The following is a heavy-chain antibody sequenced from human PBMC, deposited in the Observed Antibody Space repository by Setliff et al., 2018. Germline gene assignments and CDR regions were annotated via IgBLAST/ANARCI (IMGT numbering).Heavy chain of an antibody. CDR1: GFSLSTTGVG. Sequence: SGPTLVNPTETLTLICTFSGFSLSTTGVGVGWIRQPPGRALEWVALIFWDDDKRYSPSLKSRLTITKYTSTNQVVLTMTNMDPVDTGTYYCAHTSRVDHSGHYHFASWGQGPWSPSPQ. D-gene: IGHD2-21*02. J-gene: IGHJ4*02. V-gene: IGHV2-5*02. CDR2: IFWDDDK. CDR3: AHTSRVDHSGHYHFAS.